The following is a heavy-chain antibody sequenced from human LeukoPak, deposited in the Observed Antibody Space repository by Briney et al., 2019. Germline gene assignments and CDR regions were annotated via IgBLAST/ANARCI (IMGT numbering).Heavy chain of an antibody. V-gene: IGHV3-21*01. CDR3: ARDTVTTWGNWFDP. Sequence: AGGSLRLSCVVSGFTFSSYSMNWVRQTPGKGLEWVSSISGSGSSYIYYADSMKGRFTISRDNAKNSLYLQMNSLRAEDTAVYYCARDTVTTWGNWFDPWGQGTLVTVSS. J-gene: IGHJ5*02. D-gene: IGHD4-17*01. CDR2: ISGSGSSYI. CDR1: GFTFSSYS.